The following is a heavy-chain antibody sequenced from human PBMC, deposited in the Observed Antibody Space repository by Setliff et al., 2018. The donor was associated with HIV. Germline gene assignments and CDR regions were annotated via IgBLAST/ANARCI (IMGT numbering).Heavy chain of an antibody. CDR2: VYHAGLI. Sequence: SETLSLTCTVSGGSVIISHYYWGWVRQPPGRGLEWIGNVYHAGLIYYNPSLKSRAAISVDRSRNQFFLTLTSVTAADTAVFYCVRHAGSAWSFLDFWGQGALVTVSS. CDR1: GGSVIISHYY. J-gene: IGHJ4*02. D-gene: IGHD6-19*01. CDR3: VRHAGSAWSFLDF. V-gene: IGHV4-39*01.